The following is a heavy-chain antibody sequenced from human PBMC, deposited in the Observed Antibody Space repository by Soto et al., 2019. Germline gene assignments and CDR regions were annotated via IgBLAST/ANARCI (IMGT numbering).Heavy chain of an antibody. Sequence: SETLSLTCTVSGGSISSYYWSWIRQPPGKGLEWIGYIYYSGSTNYNPSLKSRVTISVDTSKNQFSLKLSSVTAADTAVYYCARSVAEQWLDYNWFDPWGQGTLVTAPQ. CDR3: ARSVAEQWLDYNWFDP. CDR2: IYYSGST. D-gene: IGHD6-19*01. CDR1: GGSISSYY. J-gene: IGHJ5*02. V-gene: IGHV4-59*01.